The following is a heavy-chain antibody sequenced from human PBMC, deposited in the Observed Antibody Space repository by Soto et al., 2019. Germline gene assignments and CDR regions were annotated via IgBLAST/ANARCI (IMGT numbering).Heavy chain of an antibody. V-gene: IGHV4-34*01. Sequence: SETLSLTCAVYGGSFSGYYWSWIRQPPGKGLEWIGEINHSGSTNYNPSLKSRVTISVDTSKNQFSLKLSSVTAADTAVYYCARGRRRIVVVVAATPSWFDPWGQGTLVTVSS. J-gene: IGHJ5*02. CDR2: INHSGST. D-gene: IGHD2-15*01. CDR3: ARGRRRIVVVVAATPSWFDP. CDR1: GGSFSGYY.